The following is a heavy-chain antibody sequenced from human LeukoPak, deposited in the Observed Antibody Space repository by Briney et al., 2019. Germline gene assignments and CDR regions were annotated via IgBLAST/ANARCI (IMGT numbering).Heavy chain of an antibody. J-gene: IGHJ6*03. CDR2: IRFDGTSE. V-gene: IGHV3-30*02. D-gene: IGHD2-15*01. CDR3: AKDLGYCSGGSCYVLHYYMDV. Sequence: GGSLRLSCAASGFTFSNFGMHWVRQAPGKGLEGVAFIRFDGTSELYAVCVRARFTIYRDNYKHTLYLKRKSLSGDDTSVYYCAKDLGYCSGGSCYVLHYYMDVWGKGTTVTVPS. CDR1: GFTFSNFG.